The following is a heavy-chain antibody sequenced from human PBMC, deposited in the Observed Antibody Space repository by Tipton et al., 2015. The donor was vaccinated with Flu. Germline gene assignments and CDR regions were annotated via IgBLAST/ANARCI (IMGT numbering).Heavy chain of an antibody. V-gene: IGHV3-73*01. D-gene: IGHD2/OR15-2a*01. J-gene: IGHJ5*02. CDR3: TSFTFSRVDP. CDR1: GFTLSGSA. Sequence: LRLSCAASGFTLSGSAVHWIRQASGKGPEWLGLIRSYLNDYATVYAGSVEGRFTISRDDSKNTAYLQMNSLKIEDTAMYYCTSFTFSRVDPWGQGTLVTVSS. CDR2: IRSYLNDYAT.